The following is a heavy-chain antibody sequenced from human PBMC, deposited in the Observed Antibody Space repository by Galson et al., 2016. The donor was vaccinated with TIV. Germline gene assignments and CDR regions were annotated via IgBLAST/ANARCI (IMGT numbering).Heavy chain of an antibody. CDR1: GYTFINYA. V-gene: IGHV1-3*01. CDR2: ISAANGDT. D-gene: IGHD3-22*01. CDR3: ARSDAISGYYYHFDY. J-gene: IGHJ4*02. Sequence: SVKVSCKASGYTFINYAIQWVRQAPGQSLEWMGWISAANGDTKSSQKFQGRVTTTRDTSANMAYMELSSLRSEDTAVSYCARSDAISGYYYHFDYWGQGTLVTVSS.